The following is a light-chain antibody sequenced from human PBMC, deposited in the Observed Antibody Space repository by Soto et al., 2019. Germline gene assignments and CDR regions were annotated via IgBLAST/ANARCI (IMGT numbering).Light chain of an antibody. V-gene: IGKV3-20*01. CDR3: HQYGSSPQT. Sequence: QAPRLLIYGASSRATGIPDRFSGSGSGTDFTLTLSRLEPEDFAVYYCHQYGSSPQTFGQGTKVDIK. J-gene: IGKJ1*01. CDR2: GAS.